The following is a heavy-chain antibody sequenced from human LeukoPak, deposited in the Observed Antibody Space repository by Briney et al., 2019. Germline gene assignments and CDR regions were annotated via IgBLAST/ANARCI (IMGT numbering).Heavy chain of an antibody. J-gene: IGHJ4*02. CDR1: GFTFSSYS. CDR2: ISGSSSYI. D-gene: IGHD2-2*01. CDR3: ARGDYCSSTSCSPPDY. Sequence: GGSLRLSCAASGFTFSSYSMNWVRQPPGKGLEWVSSISGSSSYIYYADSVKGRFTISRDNAKNSLYLQMNSLRAEDTAVYYCARGDYCSSTSCSPPDYWGQGTLVIVSS. V-gene: IGHV3-21*01.